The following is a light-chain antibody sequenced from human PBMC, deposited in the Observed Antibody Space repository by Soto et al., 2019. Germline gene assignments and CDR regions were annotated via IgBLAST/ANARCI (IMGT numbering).Light chain of an antibody. CDR3: QQYYSTPYT. CDR1: QSVLYSSNNKNY. J-gene: IGKJ2*01. CDR2: WAS. V-gene: IGKV4-1*01. Sequence: DIVXXQSPDSLAVSLGERATINCKSSQSVLYSSNNKNYLAWYQQKPGQPPKLLIYWASTRESGVPDRFSGSGSGTDFTLTISSLQAEDVAVYYCQQYYSTPYTFGQGTKLEIK.